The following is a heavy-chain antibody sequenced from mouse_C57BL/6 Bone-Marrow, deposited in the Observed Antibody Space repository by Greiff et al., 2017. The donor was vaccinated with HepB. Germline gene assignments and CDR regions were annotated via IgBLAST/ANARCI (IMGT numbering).Heavy chain of an antibody. CDR3: TTSLYDYSYYFDY. CDR1: GFNIKDDY. V-gene: IGHV14-4*01. Sequence: EVQGVESGAELVRPGASVKLSCTASGFNIKDDYMHWVKQRPEQGLEWIGWIDPENGDTEYASKFQGKATITADTSSNTAYLQLSSLTSEDTAVYYCTTSLYDYSYYFDYWGQGTTLTVSS. CDR2: IDPENGDT. J-gene: IGHJ2*01. D-gene: IGHD2-4*01.